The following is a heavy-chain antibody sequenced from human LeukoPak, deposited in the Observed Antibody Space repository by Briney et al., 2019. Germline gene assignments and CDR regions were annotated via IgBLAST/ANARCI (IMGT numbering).Heavy chain of an antibody. CDR1: GGSISSSSYY. V-gene: IGHV4-39*01. J-gene: IGHJ4*02. CDR3: ASLGGSYPY. D-gene: IGHD1-26*01. Sequence: SETLSLTCTVSGGSISSSSYYWGWFRQPPGKGLEWIGSIYYSGSTYYNPSLKSRVTISVDTSKNQFSLKLSSVTAADTAVYYCASLGGSYPYWGQGTLVTVSS. CDR2: IYYSGST.